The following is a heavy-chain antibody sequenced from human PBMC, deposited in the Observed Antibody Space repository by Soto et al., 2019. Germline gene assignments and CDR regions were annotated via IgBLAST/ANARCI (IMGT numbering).Heavy chain of an antibody. Sequence: QVQLVQSGAEVKKPGSSVKVSCKASGGTFSTYAITWVRQAPGQGLEWLGGIIPIFGTTDYARKFQGRVTITAAESTSTVFIELSSLTSEVTAVYYCARGVGAYYFDYWGQGTLVTVSS. CDR3: ARGVGAYYFDY. D-gene: IGHD1-26*01. J-gene: IGHJ4*02. V-gene: IGHV1-69*01. CDR1: GGTFSTYA. CDR2: IIPIFGTT.